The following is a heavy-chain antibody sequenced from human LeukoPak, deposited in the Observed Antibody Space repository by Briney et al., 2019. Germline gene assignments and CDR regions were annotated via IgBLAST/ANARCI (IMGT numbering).Heavy chain of an antibody. J-gene: IGHJ5*02. CDR1: GFTFINAW. Sequence: GGSLRLSCAASGFTFINAWMNWVRQAPGKGLEWVGRIKSKTDGGTTDYAAPVKGRFTISRDDSKNTLYLQMNSLRAEDTAVYYCAKDQIFGVVTPSRLNWFDPWGQGTLVTVSS. D-gene: IGHD3-3*01. CDR3: AKDQIFGVVTPSRLNWFDP. V-gene: IGHV3-15*07. CDR2: IKSKTDGGTT.